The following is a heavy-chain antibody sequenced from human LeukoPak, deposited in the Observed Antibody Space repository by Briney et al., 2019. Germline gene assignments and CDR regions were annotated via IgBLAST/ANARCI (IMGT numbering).Heavy chain of an antibody. CDR1: GFTVSSNY. Sequence: PGGSLRLSCAASGFTVSSNYMSWVRQAPGKGLEWVSAISGSGGSTYYADSVKGRFTISRDNSKNTLYLQMNSLRAEDTAVYYCAKVQGLERRGWFDPWGQGTLVTVSS. J-gene: IGHJ5*02. CDR2: ISGSGGST. D-gene: IGHD1-1*01. V-gene: IGHV3-23*01. CDR3: AKVQGLERRGWFDP.